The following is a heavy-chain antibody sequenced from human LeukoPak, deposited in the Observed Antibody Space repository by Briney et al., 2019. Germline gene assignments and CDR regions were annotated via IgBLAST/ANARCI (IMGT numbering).Heavy chain of an antibody. CDR1: GGSISSYY. J-gene: IGHJ5*02. D-gene: IGHD4-17*01. CDR3: ARDSVYGDYGTWFDP. V-gene: IGHV4-59*01. CDR2: IYYSGST. Sequence: SETPSLTCTVSGGSISSYYWSWIRQPPGKGLEWIGYIYYSGSTNYNPSLKSRVTISVDTSKNQFSLKLSSVTAADTAVYYCARDSVYGDYGTWFDPWGQGTLVTVSS.